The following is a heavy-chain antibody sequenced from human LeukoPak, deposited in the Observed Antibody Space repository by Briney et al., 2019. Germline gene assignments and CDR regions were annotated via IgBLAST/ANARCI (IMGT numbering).Heavy chain of an antibody. Sequence: SETLSLTCTVSGGSISSYYWSWIRQPPGKGLEWIGYIYYSGSTNYNPSLKSRVTISVDTSKNQFSLKPSSVTAADTAVYYCARDPTSGYDFGGLDYWGQGTLVTVSS. V-gene: IGHV4-59*01. J-gene: IGHJ4*02. CDR3: ARDPTSGYDFGGLDY. CDR2: IYYSGST. CDR1: GGSISSYY. D-gene: IGHD5-12*01.